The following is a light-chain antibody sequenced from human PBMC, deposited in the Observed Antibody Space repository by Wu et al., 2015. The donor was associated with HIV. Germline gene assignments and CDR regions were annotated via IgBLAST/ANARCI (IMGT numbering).Light chain of an antibody. Sequence: EIVLTQSPATLSLSPGERATLSCGASQSVSGNYLAWYQQKPGLAPRLIIYDASIRATGIPDRFSGSGSGTDFTLTISRLEPEDFAVYYCQQYGNSQYSFGQGTKLEIK. J-gene: IGKJ2*03. CDR1: QSVSGNY. CDR3: QQYGNSQYS. V-gene: IGKV3D-20*01. CDR2: DAS.